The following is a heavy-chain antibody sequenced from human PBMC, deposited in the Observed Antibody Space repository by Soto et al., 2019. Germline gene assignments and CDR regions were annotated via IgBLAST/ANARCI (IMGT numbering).Heavy chain of an antibody. CDR3: ARDEGFVLSKDYGMDV. D-gene: IGHD3-16*01. CDR2: INPNSGGT. J-gene: IGHJ6*02. Sequence: ASVKVSCKASGYTFTGYYMHWVRQAPGQGLEWMGWINPNSGGTNYAQKFQGRVTMTRDTSISTAYMELSRLRSDDTAVYYCARDEGFVLSKDYGMDVWGQGTTVTVSS. V-gene: IGHV1-2*02. CDR1: GYTFTGYY.